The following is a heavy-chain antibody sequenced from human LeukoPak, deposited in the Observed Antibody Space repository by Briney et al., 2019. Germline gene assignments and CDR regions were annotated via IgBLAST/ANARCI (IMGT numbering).Heavy chain of an antibody. Sequence: TGGSLRLSCAASGFNFSSYAMHWVRQAPGKGLEWVAVISYDGSNKYYADSVKGRFTISRDNSKNTLYLQMNSLRAEDTAVYYCARAAYYYDSSGYLSPLDYWGQGTLVTVSS. CDR1: GFNFSSYA. CDR3: ARAAYYYDSSGYLSPLDY. D-gene: IGHD3-22*01. V-gene: IGHV3-30*04. CDR2: ISYDGSNK. J-gene: IGHJ4*02.